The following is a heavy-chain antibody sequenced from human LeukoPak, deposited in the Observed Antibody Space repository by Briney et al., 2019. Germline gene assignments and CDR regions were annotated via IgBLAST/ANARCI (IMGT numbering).Heavy chain of an antibody. CDR3: ARVLETDCSGGSCYSGLDY. CDR1: GFTFSSYN. V-gene: IGHV3-21*01. D-gene: IGHD2-15*01. Sequence: AGGSLRLSCAASGFTFSSYNMNWVRQAPGKGLEWVSSISRTSSYIYYADSVKGRFTISRDNAQNSLYLQMNSLRVEDTAVYYCARVLETDCSGGSCYSGLDYLGQGTLVTVSS. CDR2: ISRTSSYI. J-gene: IGHJ4*02.